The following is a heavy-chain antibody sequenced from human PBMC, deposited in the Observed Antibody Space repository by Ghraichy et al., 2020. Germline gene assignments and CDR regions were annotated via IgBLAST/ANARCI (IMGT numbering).Heavy chain of an antibody. D-gene: IGHD1-14*01. CDR1: GFTFNDAW. V-gene: IGHV3-15*01. CDR2: IKAKRDGGPT. CDR3: TTGNLCFNYWDCH. J-gene: IGHJ4*02. Sequence: GGSLRLSCAASGFTFNDAWMPWVRQAPGKGLEWVGRIKAKRDGGPTDYAAPVKGRFTISRDASGNTLYLQMNSLKAEDTAVYYCTTGNLCFNYWDCHWGQGTLVTVSS.